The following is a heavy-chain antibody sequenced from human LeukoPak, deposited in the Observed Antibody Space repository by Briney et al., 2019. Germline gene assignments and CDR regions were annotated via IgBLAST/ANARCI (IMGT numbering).Heavy chain of an antibody. CDR2: IFHSGTT. CDR3: AKHYMGSSYNHGLDC. J-gene: IGHJ4*02. D-gene: IGHD3-10*01. CDR1: GYSISSGYY. Sequence: PSETLSLTCTVFGYSISSGYYWGWIRQPPGKGLEWIGTIFHSGTTYYNPSLKSRVTISVDTSKNQFSLKLSSVTAADTALYYCAKHYMGSSYNHGLDCWGQGTLVTVSS. V-gene: IGHV4-38-2*02.